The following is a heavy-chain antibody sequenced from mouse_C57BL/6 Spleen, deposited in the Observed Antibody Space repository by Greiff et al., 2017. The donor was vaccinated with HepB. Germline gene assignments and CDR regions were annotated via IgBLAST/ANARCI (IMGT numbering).Heavy chain of an antibody. CDR1: GYAFSSYW. Sequence: QVQLQQSGAELVKPGASVKISCKASGYAFSSYWMNWVKQRPGKGLEWIGQIYPGDGDTNYNGKFKGKATLTADKSSSTAYMQLSSLTSEDSAVYFCARWTTGVGRDYYAMDYWGQGTSVTVSS. J-gene: IGHJ4*01. V-gene: IGHV1-80*01. CDR2: IYPGDGDT. CDR3: ARWTTGVGRDYYAMDY. D-gene: IGHD1-1*01.